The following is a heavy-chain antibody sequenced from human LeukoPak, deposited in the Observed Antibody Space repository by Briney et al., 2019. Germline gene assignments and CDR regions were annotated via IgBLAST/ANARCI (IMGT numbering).Heavy chain of an antibody. V-gene: IGHV4-59*01. CDR3: ARVLFPYYGSGSYYIFDY. CDR2: IYYSGST. D-gene: IGHD3-10*01. Sequence: SETLSLTCTVSGGSINDAYWSWIRQPPGKGLEWIGYIYYSGSTNYNPSLKSRVTISVDTSKNQFSLKLSSVTAADTAVYYCARVLFPYYGSGSYYIFDYWGQGTLVTVSS. J-gene: IGHJ4*02. CDR1: GGSINDAY.